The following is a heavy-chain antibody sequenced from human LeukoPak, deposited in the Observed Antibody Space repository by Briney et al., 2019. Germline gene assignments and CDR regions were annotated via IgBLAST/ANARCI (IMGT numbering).Heavy chain of an antibody. CDR1: GFTFSSYW. CDR3: ARGGGLDV. D-gene: IGHD3-16*01. V-gene: IGHV3-7*03. Sequence: GGSLRLSCAASGFTFSSYWMNWARQAPGKGLEWVASINHNGNENYYVDSVKGRFTISRDNAKNSLYLQMSNLRAEDTAVYFCARGGGLDVWGQGATVTVSS. CDR2: INHNGNEN. J-gene: IGHJ6*02.